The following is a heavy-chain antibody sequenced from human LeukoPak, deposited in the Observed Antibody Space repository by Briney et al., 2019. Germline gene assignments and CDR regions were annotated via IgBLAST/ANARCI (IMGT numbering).Heavy chain of an antibody. CDR2: INPKNGGT. D-gene: IGHD5-24*01. V-gene: IGHV1-2*02. CDR3: AKDDGWVQYAN. CDR1: GYTFTDYY. J-gene: IGHJ4*02. Sequence: ASVKVSCKASGYTFTDYYMHWVRQAPGQGLEWMGWINPKNGGTNYAQKFHGRGTMTRDTSISTAYMELSSLRYDDTAVYYCAKDDGWVQYANWGQGTLVTVSS.